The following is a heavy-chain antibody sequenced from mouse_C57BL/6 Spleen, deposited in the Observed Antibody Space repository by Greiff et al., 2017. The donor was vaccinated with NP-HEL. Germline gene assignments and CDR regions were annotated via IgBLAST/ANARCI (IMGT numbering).Heavy chain of an antibody. V-gene: IGHV1-63*01. CDR2: IYPGGGYT. D-gene: IGHD4-1*01. CDR1: GYTFTNYW. J-gene: IGHJ1*03. Sequence: QVQLQQSGAELVRPGTSVKMSCKASGYTFTNYWIGWAKQRPGHGLEWIGDIYPGGGYTNYNEKFKGKATLTADKSSSTAYMQFSSLTSEDSAIYYCARAGTGYFDVWDTGTTVTVSS. CDR3: ARAGTGYFDV.